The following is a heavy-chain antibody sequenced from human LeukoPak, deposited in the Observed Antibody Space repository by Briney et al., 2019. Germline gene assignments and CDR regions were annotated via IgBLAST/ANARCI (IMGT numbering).Heavy chain of an antibody. J-gene: IGHJ3*01. Sequence: PSETLSLTCTVSGGSISSSSYYWGWIRQPPGKGLEWIGSIYYSGSTYYNPSLKSRVTISLDTSKNQFSLKLTSVTAADTAVYYCARGDYDFWSGYYMDDAFDLWGQGTMVTVSS. CDR3: ARGDYDFWSGYYMDDAFDL. V-gene: IGHV4-39*07. D-gene: IGHD3-3*01. CDR1: GGSISSSSYY. CDR2: IYYSGST.